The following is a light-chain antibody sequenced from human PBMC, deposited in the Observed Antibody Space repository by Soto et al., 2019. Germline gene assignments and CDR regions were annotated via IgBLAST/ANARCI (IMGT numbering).Light chain of an antibody. CDR1: QSISTW. V-gene: IGKV1-5*03. Sequence: DIQMTQSPSTLSASVGDRVTITCRASQSISTWLAWCQQKPGKAPKLLIYSASDLESGVPSRFSGSGFGTEFTLTITSLQPDDFATYYCQQYNSYSTFGPATFGQGTKVDIK. CDR3: QQYNSYSTFGPAT. CDR2: SAS. J-gene: IGKJ1*01.